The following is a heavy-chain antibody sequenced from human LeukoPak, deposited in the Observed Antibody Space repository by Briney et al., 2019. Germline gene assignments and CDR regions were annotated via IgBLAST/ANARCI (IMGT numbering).Heavy chain of an antibody. V-gene: IGHV3-23*01. J-gene: IGHJ4*02. Sequence: GGSLRLSCAASRFSFASFAMGWVRQPPGKGLEWVSTISDSGGRPHYADSVQGRFTISRDNSKNTLYLQINNLRAEDTAIYYCDAADFWGQGTLVTVSS. CDR1: RFSFASFA. D-gene: IGHD6-13*01. CDR3: DAADF. CDR2: ISDSGGRP.